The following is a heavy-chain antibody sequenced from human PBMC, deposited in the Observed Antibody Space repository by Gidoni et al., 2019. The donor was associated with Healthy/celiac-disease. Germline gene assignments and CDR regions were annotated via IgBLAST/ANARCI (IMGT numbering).Heavy chain of an antibody. J-gene: IGHJ4*02. CDR2: ISYDGSNK. CDR1: GFPFSSYG. V-gene: IGHV3-30*18. CDR3: AKDGLRFLEWLFQVYFDY. D-gene: IGHD3-3*01. Sequence: QVQLVESGGGVVQPGRSLRLSCAASGFPFSSYGMHWVRQAPGKGLEWVAVISYDGSNKYYADSVKCRFTISRDNSKNTLYLQMNSLRAEDTAVYYCAKDGLRFLEWLFQVYFDYWGQGTLVTVSS.